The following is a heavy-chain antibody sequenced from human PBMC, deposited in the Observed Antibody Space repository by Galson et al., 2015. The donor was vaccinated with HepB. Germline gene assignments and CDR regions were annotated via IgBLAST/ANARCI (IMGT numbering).Heavy chain of an antibody. J-gene: IGHJ4*02. CDR3: ARPNHRDYDILTGFDY. CDR2: IIPIFGTA. CDR1: GGTFSSYA. D-gene: IGHD3-9*01. Sequence: SVKVSCKASGGTFSSYAISWVRQAPGQGLEWMGGIIPIFGTANYAQKFQGRVTITADESTSTAYMELSSLRSEDTAVYYCARPNHRDYDILTGFDYWGQGTLVTVSS. V-gene: IGHV1-69*13.